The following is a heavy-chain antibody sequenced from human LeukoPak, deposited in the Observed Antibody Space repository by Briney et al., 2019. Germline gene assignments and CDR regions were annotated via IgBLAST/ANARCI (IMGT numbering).Heavy chain of an antibody. J-gene: IGHJ4*02. Sequence: SETLSLTCTVSGGSISSSSYYWGWIRQPPGKGLEWIGSIYYSGSTYYNPSLKSRVTISVDRSKNQFSLKLSSVTAADTAVYYCARGSSPFLDYWGQGTLVTVSS. V-gene: IGHV4-39*07. D-gene: IGHD6-6*01. CDR2: IYYSGST. CDR3: ARGSSPFLDY. CDR1: GGSISSSSYY.